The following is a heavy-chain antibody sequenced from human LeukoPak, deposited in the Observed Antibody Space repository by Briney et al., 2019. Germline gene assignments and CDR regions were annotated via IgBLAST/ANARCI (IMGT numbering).Heavy chain of an antibody. CDR1: GYTFTGYY. V-gene: IGHV1-2*02. CDR2: INPNSGGT. Sequence: ASVKVSCKASGYTFTGYYMHWVRQVPGQGLEWMGWINPNSGGTNYAQKFQGRVTMTRDTSISTAYMELSRLRSDDTAVYYCARDLAAAGYDFDYWGQGTLVTVSS. D-gene: IGHD6-13*01. J-gene: IGHJ4*02. CDR3: ARDLAAAGYDFDY.